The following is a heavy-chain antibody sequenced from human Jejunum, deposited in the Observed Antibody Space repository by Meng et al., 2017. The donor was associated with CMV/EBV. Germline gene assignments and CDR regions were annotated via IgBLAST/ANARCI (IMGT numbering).Heavy chain of an antibody. V-gene: IGHV3-72*01. CDR1: FTFSDHY. CDR2: IRNTLNKYTT. CDR3: ARMKYGGDSDSPLEY. J-gene: IGHJ4*02. Sequence: FTFSDHYMDWVRQAPGKGLEWVGRIRNTLNKYTTAYAAPVKGRFTIARDDSKSSLFLQMNSLKVEDTAVYYCARMKYGGDSDSPLEYWGQGTLVTVSS. D-gene: IGHD2-21*01.